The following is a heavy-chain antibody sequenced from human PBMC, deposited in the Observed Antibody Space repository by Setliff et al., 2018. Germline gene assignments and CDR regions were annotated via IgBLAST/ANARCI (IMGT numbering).Heavy chain of an antibody. Sequence: PGGSLRLSCAVSGIDFRPHFMDWVRQAPGKGLEWVGRSKNKGNSYSTEYAASMKGRFTISRDESTNSQHLQMNSLKTEDTAVYYCAKDPLPVPATIRRFDSWGQGTLVTVSS. CDR3: AKDPLPVPATIRRFDS. J-gene: IGHJ4*02. CDR2: SKNKGNSYST. V-gene: IGHV3-72*01. CDR1: GIDFRPHF. D-gene: IGHD2-2*01.